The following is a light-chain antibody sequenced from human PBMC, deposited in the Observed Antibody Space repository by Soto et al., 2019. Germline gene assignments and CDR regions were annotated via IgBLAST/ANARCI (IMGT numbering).Light chain of an antibody. CDR2: DAS. CDR1: QSVSSH. CDR3: QQRSDWPLT. V-gene: IGKV3-11*01. Sequence: EIVLTQSPATLSLSPGERATLSCRASQSVSSHLAWYQQKPGQAPRLLIYDASNRAAGIPARFSGSGSGTDFTLTISSLEPEDFAFYYCQQRSDWPLTFGPGTKVDIK. J-gene: IGKJ3*01.